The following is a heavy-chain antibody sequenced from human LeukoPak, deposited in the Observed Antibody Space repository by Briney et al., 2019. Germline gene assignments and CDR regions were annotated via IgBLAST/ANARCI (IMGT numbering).Heavy chain of an antibody. CDR1: GGSISSSNW. J-gene: IGHJ4*02. V-gene: IGHV4-4*02. CDR2: IYHSGST. Sequence: SGTLSLTCAVSGGSISSSNWWSWVRQPPGKGLEWIGEIYHSGSTNYNPSLKSRVTISVDKSKNQFSLKLGSVTAADTAVYYCARQTYYYGSGSPSDSTSDYWGQGTLVTVSS. D-gene: IGHD3-10*01. CDR3: ARQTYYYGSGSPSDSTSDY.